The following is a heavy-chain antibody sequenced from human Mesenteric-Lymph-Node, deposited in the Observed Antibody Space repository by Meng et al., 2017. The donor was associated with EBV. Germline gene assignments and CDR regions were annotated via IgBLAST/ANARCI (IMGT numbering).Heavy chain of an antibody. V-gene: IGHV4-34*01. D-gene: IGHD3-10*01. CDR1: GGSFGGYF. Sequence: QVQLQQGGAGPLQPLETLSLTCGVSGGSFGGYFWSWIRQPPGKGLEWIGEINRVGSTNYNPSLKSRLTMSVDTSKNHFSLKLTSVTAADTAVYYCVRCGAVTLVQGGPDHWGQGTLVTVSS. CDR3: VRCGAVTLVQGGPDH. CDR2: INRVGST. J-gene: IGHJ4*02.